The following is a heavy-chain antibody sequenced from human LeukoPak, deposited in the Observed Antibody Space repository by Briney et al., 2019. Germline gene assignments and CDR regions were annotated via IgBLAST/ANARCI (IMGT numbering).Heavy chain of an antibody. CDR3: AELGITMIGGV. V-gene: IGHV3-21*01. Sequence: GGSLRLSCADSGFTFSTYSMNWVRHAPGEGLEWVSSIISSSSYIYYADSVKGRFTISRDNAKHSLYLKMNSLRAEDTAVYYCAELGITMIGGVWGKGTTVTISS. CDR2: IISSSSYI. CDR1: GFTFSTYS. J-gene: IGHJ6*04. D-gene: IGHD3-10*02.